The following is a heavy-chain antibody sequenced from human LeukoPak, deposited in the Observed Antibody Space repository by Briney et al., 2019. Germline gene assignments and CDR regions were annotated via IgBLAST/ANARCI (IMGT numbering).Heavy chain of an antibody. CDR2: IYYSGST. Sequence: SETLSLTCTVSGGSVSSGSYYWSWIRQPPGKGLEWIGYIYYSGSTNHNPSLKSRVTISVDTSKNQFSLKLSSVTAADTAVYYCAREGVTKYYFDYWGQGTLVTVSS. CDR1: GGSVSSGSYY. D-gene: IGHD4-11*01. J-gene: IGHJ4*02. V-gene: IGHV4-61*01. CDR3: AREGVTKYYFDY.